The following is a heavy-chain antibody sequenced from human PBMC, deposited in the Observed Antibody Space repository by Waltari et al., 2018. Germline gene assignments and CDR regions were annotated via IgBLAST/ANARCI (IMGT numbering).Heavy chain of an antibody. CDR3: AKGMATRGRYYFDY. D-gene: IGHD5-12*01. V-gene: IGHV3-30*02. J-gene: IGHJ4*02. CDR2: IRYDGSNK. CDR1: GVTFSSYG. Sequence: QVQLVESGGGVVQPGGSLRLSCAASGVTFSSYGMHWVRQAPGKGLEWVAFIRYDGSNKYYADSVKGRFTISRENSKNTLYLQMNSLRAEDTAVYYCAKGMATRGRYYFDYWGQGTLVTVSS.